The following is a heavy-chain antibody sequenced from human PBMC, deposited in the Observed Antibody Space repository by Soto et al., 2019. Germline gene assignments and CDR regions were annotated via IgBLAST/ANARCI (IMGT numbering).Heavy chain of an antibody. Sequence: GGSLRLSCAASGFTFSSYDMHWVRQATGKGLEWVSAIGTAGDTYYPGSVKGRFTISRENAKNSLYLQMNSLRAGDTAVYYCARGEIGEPTVTTSNDAFDIWGQGTMVTVSS. D-gene: IGHD4-17*01. J-gene: IGHJ3*02. CDR1: GFTFSSYD. V-gene: IGHV3-13*01. CDR2: IGTAGDT. CDR3: ARGEIGEPTVTTSNDAFDI.